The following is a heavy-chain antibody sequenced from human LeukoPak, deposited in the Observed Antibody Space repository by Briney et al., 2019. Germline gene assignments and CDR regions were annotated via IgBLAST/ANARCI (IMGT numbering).Heavy chain of an antibody. CDR3: ARGPDVLRYFDWLIPFDY. V-gene: IGHV4-34*01. CDR2: INHSGST. J-gene: IGHJ4*02. Sequence: SETLSLTCAVYGGSSSGYYWSWIRQPPGKGLEWIGEINHSGSTNYNPSLKSRVTISVDTSKNQFSLKLSSVTAADTAVYYCARGPDVLRYFDWLIPFDYWGQGTLVTVSS. CDR1: GGSSSGYY. D-gene: IGHD3-9*01.